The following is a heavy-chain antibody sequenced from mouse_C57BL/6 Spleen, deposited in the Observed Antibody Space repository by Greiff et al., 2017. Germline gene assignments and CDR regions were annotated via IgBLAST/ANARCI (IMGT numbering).Heavy chain of an antibody. CDR2: ISYDGSN. CDR3: AREGYYCSSWYFDV. CDR1: GYSITSGYY. D-gene: IGHD1-1*01. V-gene: IGHV3-6*01. Sequence: EVKLQESGPGLVKPSQSLSLTCSVTGYSITSGYYWNWIRQFPGNKLEWMGYISYDGSNNYNPSLKNRISITRDTSKNQFFLKLNSVTTEDTATYYCAREGYYCSSWYFDVWGTWTTVTVSS. J-gene: IGHJ1*03.